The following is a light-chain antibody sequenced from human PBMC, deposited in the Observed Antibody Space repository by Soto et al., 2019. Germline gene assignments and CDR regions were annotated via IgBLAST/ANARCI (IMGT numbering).Light chain of an antibody. J-gene: IGKJ4*01. CDR1: QTISSY. CDR2: AAS. CDR3: QQSVSTPLT. V-gene: IGKV1-39*01. Sequence: DSQITQSPSSLSSSVGDRVTITCRASQTISSYLNWYQQKPGKAPKLLIFAASSLQSGVPSRFSGSGSGTDFTFTIGSLQPEDFETYLCQQSVSTPLTFGRGIKVDIX.